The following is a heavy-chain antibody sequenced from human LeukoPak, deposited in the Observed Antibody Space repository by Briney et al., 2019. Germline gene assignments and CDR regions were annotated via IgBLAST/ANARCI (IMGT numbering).Heavy chain of an antibody. CDR1: GGSISSHY. CDR3: ARDRLSQWDP. CDR2: IYDSGST. D-gene: IGHD6-25*01. Sequence: PSETLSLTCSVSGGSISSHYWSWIRQAPGKGREWIGYIYDSGSTNYNPSLKSRVAISVDMSKNQFSLKLSSVTAADTAVYYCARDRLSQWDPWGQGTLVTVSS. J-gene: IGHJ5*02. V-gene: IGHV4-59*11.